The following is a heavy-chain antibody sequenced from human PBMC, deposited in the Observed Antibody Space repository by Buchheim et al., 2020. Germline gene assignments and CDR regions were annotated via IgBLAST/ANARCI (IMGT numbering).Heavy chain of an antibody. J-gene: IGHJ3*02. CDR1: GFTFSSYA. CDR3: STGGWSREGAFDI. Sequence: VQLVESGGDLVQPGGSLRLSCATSGFTFSSYAMHWVRQAPGKGLEWVAVISYDGSNKYYADSVKGRFTISRDNSKNTLYLQMNSLRAEDTAVYYCSTGGWSREGAFDIWGQGT. V-gene: IGHV3-30-3*01. CDR2: ISYDGSNK. D-gene: IGHD6-19*01.